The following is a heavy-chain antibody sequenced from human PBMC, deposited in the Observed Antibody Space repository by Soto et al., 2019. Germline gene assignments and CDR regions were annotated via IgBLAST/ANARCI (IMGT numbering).Heavy chain of an antibody. CDR3: ARVRGTAGKRYFDY. CDR1: GGSMIAXX. V-gene: IGHV4-59*01. Sequence: QVQLQESGPRLVKPSETXSLTCTVSGGSMIAXXXXXXXXXXXXXLQWIGYTYYSGSTTYNPSLTSRVTISVDSSKNQFSLKLDSVTPADTAVYYCARVRGTAGKRYFDYWGPGTLVTVSS. J-gene: IGHJ4*02. CDR2: TYYSGST. D-gene: IGHD6-13*01.